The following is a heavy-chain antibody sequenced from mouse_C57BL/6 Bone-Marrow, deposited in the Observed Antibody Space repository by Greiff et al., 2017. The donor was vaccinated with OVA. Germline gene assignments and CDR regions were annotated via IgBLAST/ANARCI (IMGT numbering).Heavy chain of an antibody. D-gene: IGHD2-3*01. CDR1: GFTFSDAW. CDR3: TSGGYYGGFDY. Sequence: EVQLQESGGGLVQPGGSMKLSCAASGFTFSDAWMDWVRQSPEKGLEWVAEIRNKANNHATYYAESVKGRFTISRDDSKSSVYLQMNSLRAEDTGIYYCTSGGYYGGFDYWGQGTTLTVSS. J-gene: IGHJ2*01. CDR2: IRNKANNHAT. V-gene: IGHV6-6*01.